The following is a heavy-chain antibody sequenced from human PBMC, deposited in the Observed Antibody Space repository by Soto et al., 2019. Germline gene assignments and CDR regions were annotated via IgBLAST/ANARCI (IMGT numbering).Heavy chain of an antibody. D-gene: IGHD1-20*01. CDR2: ISWNSGRI. Sequence: GGSLRLSCAASGFTFDDCAMHWVRQAPGKGLEWVSGISWNSGRIGYADSVKGRFTISRDNSKNTLYLQMNSLRAEDTAVYYCANIITGTTPLDYWGQGTLVTVSS. J-gene: IGHJ4*02. CDR3: ANIITGTTPLDY. CDR1: GFTFDDCA. V-gene: IGHV3-9*01.